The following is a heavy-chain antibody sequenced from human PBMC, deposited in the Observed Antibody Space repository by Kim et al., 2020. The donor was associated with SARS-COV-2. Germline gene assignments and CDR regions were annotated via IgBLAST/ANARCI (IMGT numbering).Heavy chain of an antibody. Sequence: GGSLRLSCAASGFTVSSNYMSWVRQAPGKGLEWVSVIYSGGSTYYADSVKGRFTISRHNSKNTLYLQMNSLRAEDTAVYYCARVRNFESMGGYFDYWGQGTLVTVSS. D-gene: IGHD3-9*01. J-gene: IGHJ4*02. V-gene: IGHV3-53*04. CDR2: IYSGGST. CDR3: ARVRNFESMGGYFDY. CDR1: GFTVSSNY.